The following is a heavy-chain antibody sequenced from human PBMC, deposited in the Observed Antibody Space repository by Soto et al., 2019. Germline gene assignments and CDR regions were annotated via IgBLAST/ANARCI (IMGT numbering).Heavy chain of an antibody. CDR1: GGSISSYY. CDR3: ARSGYDFWSGYYNGYYGMDV. Sequence: PSETLSLTCTVSGGSISSYYWSWIRQPPGKGLEWIGYIYYSGSTNYNPSLKSRVTISVDTPKNQFSLKLSSVTAADTAVYYCARSGYDFWSGYYNGYYGMDVWGQGTTVTVSS. D-gene: IGHD3-3*01. V-gene: IGHV4-59*01. J-gene: IGHJ6*02. CDR2: IYYSGST.